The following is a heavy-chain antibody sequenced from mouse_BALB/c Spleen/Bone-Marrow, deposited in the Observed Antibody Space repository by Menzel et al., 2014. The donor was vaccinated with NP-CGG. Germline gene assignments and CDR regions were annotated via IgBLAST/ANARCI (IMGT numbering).Heavy chain of an antibody. V-gene: IGHV1-69*02. J-gene: IGHJ4*01. Sequence: QVQLKQSGAELVRPGASVKLSCRASGYTFTSYWINWVKQRPGQGLEWIGNIYPSDTYTNYNQRFKDKATLTVDKSSSTAYMQLSSPTSEDSAVYYCTRYDNSHYYAVDYWGQGTSVTVSS. CDR2: IYPSDTYT. CDR1: GYTFTSYW. CDR3: TRYDNSHYYAVDY. D-gene: IGHD2-12*01.